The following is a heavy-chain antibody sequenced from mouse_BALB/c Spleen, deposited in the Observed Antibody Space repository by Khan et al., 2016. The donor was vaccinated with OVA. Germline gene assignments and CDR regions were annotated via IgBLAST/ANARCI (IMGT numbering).Heavy chain of an antibody. D-gene: IGHD1-1*01. V-gene: IGHV3-2*02. CDR3: ARIYGGDFDY. Sequence: EVQLVESGPGLVKPSQSLSLTCTATGFTITSDYAWYWIRQFPGNRLECMGFVSYSGNTNYNHTLRSRFTITRDTSKNQFFLQLNSVTSEDTAAYYWARIYGGDFDYWGQGTTLTVSS. CDR1: GFTITSDYA. J-gene: IGHJ2*01. CDR2: VSYSGNT.